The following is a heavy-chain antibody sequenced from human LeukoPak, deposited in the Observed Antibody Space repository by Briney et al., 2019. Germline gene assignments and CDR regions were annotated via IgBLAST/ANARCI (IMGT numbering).Heavy chain of an antibody. V-gene: IGHV4-4*07. D-gene: IGHD3-22*01. CDR2: IYTSGST. CDR3: AREPRITMIVVEAFDI. Sequence: SETLSLTCTVSGGSISSYYWSWIRQPAGKGLEWIGRIYTSGSTNYNPSLKSRVTMSVDTSKNQFSLKLSSVTAADTAVYYCAREPRITMIVVEAFDIWGQGTMVTVSS. J-gene: IGHJ3*02. CDR1: GGSISSYY.